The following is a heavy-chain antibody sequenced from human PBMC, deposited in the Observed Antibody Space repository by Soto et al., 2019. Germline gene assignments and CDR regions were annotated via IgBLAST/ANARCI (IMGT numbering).Heavy chain of an antibody. V-gene: IGHV3-23*01. J-gene: IGHJ4*02. CDR3: VKNRGVFDG. Sequence: HPGGSLRLSCTASGFSYSNNDMTWVRQAPGKGPEWVSTISGSGSTLYADSVKGRFSISRDNSKNMLYLQMNGLRAEDTALYYCVKNRGVFDGWGQETLVTVSS. CDR1: GFSYSNND. CDR2: ISGSGST. D-gene: IGHD3-9*01.